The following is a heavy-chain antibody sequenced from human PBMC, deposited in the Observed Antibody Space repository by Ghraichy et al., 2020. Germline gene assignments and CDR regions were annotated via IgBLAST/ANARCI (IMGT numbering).Heavy chain of an antibody. D-gene: IGHD1-26*01. V-gene: IGHV3-72*01. CDR2: TRNKANSYTT. CDR1: GFTFSDHY. Sequence: GGSLRLSCAASGFTFSDHYMDWVRQAPGKGLEWVGRTRNKANSYTTEYAASVKGRFTISRDDSKNSLYLQMNSLKTEDTAVYYCASPIVGAMYGHDDAFDIWGQGTMVTVSS. J-gene: IGHJ3*02. CDR3: ASPIVGAMYGHDDAFDI.